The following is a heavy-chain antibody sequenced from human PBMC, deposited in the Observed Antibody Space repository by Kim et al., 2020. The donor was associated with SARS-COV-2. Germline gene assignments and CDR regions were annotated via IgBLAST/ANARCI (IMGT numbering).Heavy chain of an antibody. J-gene: IGHJ6*02. CDR1: GFTFSSYG. CDR3: ARDCFRFVPVTATWYYYYYGMDV. V-gene: IGHV3-33*05. CDR2: ISYDGSNK. D-gene: IGHD2-21*02. Sequence: GGSLRLSCAASGFTFSSYGMHWVRQAPGKGLEWVAVISYDGSNKYYADSVKGRFTISRDNSKNTLYLQMNSLRAEDTAVYYCARDCFRFVPVTATWYYYYYGMDVWGQGTTVTVSS.